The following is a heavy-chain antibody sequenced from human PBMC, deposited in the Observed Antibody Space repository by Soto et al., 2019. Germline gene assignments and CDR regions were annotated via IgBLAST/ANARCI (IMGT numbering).Heavy chain of an antibody. J-gene: IGHJ4*02. Sequence: PGGSLILSCAASGCTFSTSVMHWVRKTPGKGLEWMAIISYGGVNKYYADSVKGRFTISRDISESTLYLQMNSLRTEDTAVYYCAREEFEDGRGHFDYWGQGTLVTVSS. CDR1: GCTFSTSV. CDR2: ISYGGVNK. V-gene: IGHV3-30-3*01. D-gene: IGHD3-22*01. CDR3: AREEFEDGRGHFDY.